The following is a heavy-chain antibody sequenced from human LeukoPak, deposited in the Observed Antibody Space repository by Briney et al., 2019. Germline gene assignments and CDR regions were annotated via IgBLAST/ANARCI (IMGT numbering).Heavy chain of an antibody. CDR3: ASRSSIWSGYQDTLYYFDS. J-gene: IGHJ4*02. CDR1: GGSISSYY. V-gene: IGHV4-59*01. D-gene: IGHD3-3*01. CDR2: IFFIGST. Sequence: SESLSLTCTVSGGSISSYYWSWIPQPPGKRLEWIGHIFFIGSTNYNPSLKSRVTISVDTSKNQFSLKLSSVTAADTAVYYCASRSSIWSGYQDTLYYFDSWGQGTLVTVSS.